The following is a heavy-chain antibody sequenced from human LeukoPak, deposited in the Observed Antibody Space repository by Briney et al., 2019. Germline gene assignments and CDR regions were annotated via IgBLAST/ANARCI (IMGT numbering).Heavy chain of an antibody. V-gene: IGHV1-2*02. D-gene: IGHD3-22*01. CDR3: AKSPYYYDSSGWAAFDH. CDR2: IKPNSGDT. CDR1: GYTFTGHY. J-gene: IGHJ4*02. Sequence: GASVKVSCKASGYTFTGHYIYWVRQAPGQGLEWMGWIKPNSGDTNYVQKFQGRVTMTRDTSISTGYMELSRLRSDDTAVYYCAKSPYYYDSSGWAAFDHWGQGTQVTVSS.